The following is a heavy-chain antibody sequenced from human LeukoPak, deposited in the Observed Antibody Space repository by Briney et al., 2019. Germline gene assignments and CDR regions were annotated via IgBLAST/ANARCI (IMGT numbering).Heavy chain of an antibody. J-gene: IGHJ4*02. CDR3: ATTLKAAASY. V-gene: IGHV4-39*07. Sequence: SETLSLTCTVSGGSISSSSYYWGWIRQPPGKGLEWIGEINHSGSTNYNPSLKSRVTISVDTSKNQFSLKLSSVTAADTAVYYCATTLKAAASYWGQGTLVTVSS. D-gene: IGHD6-13*01. CDR1: GGSISSSSYY. CDR2: INHSGST.